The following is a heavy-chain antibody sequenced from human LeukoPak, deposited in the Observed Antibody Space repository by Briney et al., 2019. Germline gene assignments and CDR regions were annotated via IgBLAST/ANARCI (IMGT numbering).Heavy chain of an antibody. CDR3: AKARYYYGSGSYYNLAPYYFDY. Sequence: PGGSLRLSCAASGFTFSSYAMSWLRQAPGKGLEWVSAISGSGGSTYYADSVKGRFTISRDNSKDTLYLQMNSLRAEDTAVYYCAKARYYYGSGSYYNLAPYYFDYWGQGTLVTVSS. J-gene: IGHJ4*02. CDR2: ISGSGGST. CDR1: GFTFSSYA. D-gene: IGHD3-10*01. V-gene: IGHV3-23*01.